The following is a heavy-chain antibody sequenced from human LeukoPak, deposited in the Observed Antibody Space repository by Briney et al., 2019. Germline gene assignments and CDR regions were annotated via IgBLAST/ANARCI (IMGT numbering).Heavy chain of an antibody. CDR3: AREGGSXXXLTFEF. V-gene: IGHV1-46*01. D-gene: IGHD1-26*01. Sequence: SCKAXGYTFTSXXXXWVRQAPXXGREWXGIFNPSGGRTTYAQKFQGRVTMTRDTSTSTIYMELSSLRSEDTAVYYCAREGGSXXXLTFEFWGQXTXXXXXS. CDR1: GYTFTSXX. J-gene: IGHJ4*02. CDR2: FNPSGGRT.